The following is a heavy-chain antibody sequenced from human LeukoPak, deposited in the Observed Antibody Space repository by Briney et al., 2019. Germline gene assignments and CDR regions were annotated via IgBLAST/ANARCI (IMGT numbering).Heavy chain of an antibody. J-gene: IGHJ5*02. CDR1: RFTLSSYW. CDR3: AREGDSGSYFPPWFDP. D-gene: IGHD1-26*01. Sequence: RGSLRLSCAPSRFTLSSYWLSWVRQAPGQGLEWVANIKQDGSDKYYVDSVKGRFTISRDNAKNSLYLQMNSLRGEDTAVYYCAREGDSGSYFPPWFDPWGQGTLVTVSS. V-gene: IGHV3-7*01. CDR2: IKQDGSDK.